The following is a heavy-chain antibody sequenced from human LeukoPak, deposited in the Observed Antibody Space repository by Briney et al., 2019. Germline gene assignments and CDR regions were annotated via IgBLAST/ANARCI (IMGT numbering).Heavy chain of an antibody. V-gene: IGHV3-30*03. CDR1: GFRFNNYG. D-gene: IGHD5-12*01. Sequence: GGSLRLSCAASGFRFNNYGTQWVRQAPGKGLDWVAVISYDGTKKYYADSVKGRFTISRDNSKNTLYLQMNSLRAKDTAVYYCGAGYTWVDHWGQGTLVTVSS. CDR2: ISYDGTKK. CDR3: GAGYTWVDH. J-gene: IGHJ4*02.